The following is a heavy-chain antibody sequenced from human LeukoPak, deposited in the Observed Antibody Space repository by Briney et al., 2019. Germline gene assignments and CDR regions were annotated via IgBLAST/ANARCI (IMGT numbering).Heavy chain of an antibody. CDR3: ARGWSIAARRGAFDI. V-gene: IGHV1-46*01. D-gene: IGHD6-6*01. CDR2: INPSGGST. J-gene: IGHJ3*02. Sequence: ASVKVSCKASGYTFTSYYMHWVRQAPGQGLEWMGIINPSGGSTSYAQKFQGRVTMTTDTSTSTAYMELRSLRSDDTAVYYCARGWSIAARRGAFDIWGQGTMVTVSS. CDR1: GYTFTSYY.